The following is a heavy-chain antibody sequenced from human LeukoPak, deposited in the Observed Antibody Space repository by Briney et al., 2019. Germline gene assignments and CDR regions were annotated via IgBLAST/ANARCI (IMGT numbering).Heavy chain of an antibody. J-gene: IGHJ4*02. D-gene: IGHD3-22*01. Sequence: GGSLRLSCAASGFTFSSYAMSWVRQAPGKGLEWVANMKQDGSEKYYVDSVKGRFTISRDNAKNSLYLQMNSLRAEDTAVYYCARGQYYYDSSGYLLDYWGQGTLVTVSS. CDR1: GFTFSSYA. CDR2: MKQDGSEK. V-gene: IGHV3-7*01. CDR3: ARGQYYYDSSGYLLDY.